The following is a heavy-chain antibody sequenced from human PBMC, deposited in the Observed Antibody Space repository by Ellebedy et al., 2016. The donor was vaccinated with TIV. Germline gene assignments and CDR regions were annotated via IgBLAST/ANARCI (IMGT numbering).Heavy chain of an antibody. V-gene: IGHV1-58*01. J-gene: IGHJ4*02. CDR3: AADCSSTSCYSGV. D-gene: IGHD2-2*02. Sequence: AASVKVSCKASGFPFIGSAVQWVRQARGQRLEWIGWIVVGSGNTDYAQKFQERVTITRDMSTSTAYMELSSLRSEDTAVYYCAADCSSTSCYSGVWGQGTLVTVSS. CDR1: GFPFIGSA. CDR2: IVVGSGNT.